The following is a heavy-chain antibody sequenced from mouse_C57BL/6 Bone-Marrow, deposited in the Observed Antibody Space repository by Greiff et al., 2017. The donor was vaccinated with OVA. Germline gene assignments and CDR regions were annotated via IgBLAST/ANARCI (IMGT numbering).Heavy chain of an antibody. CDR3: ARLLWLLGAMDY. Sequence: EVQGVESGGGLVQSGRSLRLSCATSGFTFSDFYMAWVRQAPGKGLEWIAASRNKANDYTTEYSASVKGRFIVSRDTSQSILYLQMNALRAEETAIYYCARLLWLLGAMDYWDQGTSDTVSS. CDR2: SRNKANDYTT. J-gene: IGHJ4*01. V-gene: IGHV7-1*01. D-gene: IGHD2-2*01. CDR1: GFTFSDFY.